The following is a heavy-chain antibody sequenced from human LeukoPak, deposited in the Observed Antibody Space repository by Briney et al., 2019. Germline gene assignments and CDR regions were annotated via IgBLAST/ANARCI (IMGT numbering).Heavy chain of an antibody. J-gene: IGHJ3*02. D-gene: IGHD3-22*01. CDR3: ARLVPSITMIVVAGAFDI. CDR2: IYYSGST. V-gene: IGHV4-59*06. Sequence: PSETLSLTCTVSGGSISSYYWSWIRQPPGKGLEWIGYIYYSGSTYYNPSLKSRVTISVDTSKNQFSLKLSSVTAADTAVYYCARLVPSITMIVVAGAFDIWGQGTMVTVSS. CDR1: GGSISSYY.